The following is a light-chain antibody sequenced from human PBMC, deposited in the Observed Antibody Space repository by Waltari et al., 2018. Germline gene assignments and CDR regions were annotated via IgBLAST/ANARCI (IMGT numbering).Light chain of an antibody. Sequence: QSALTQPASVSGSPGQSITISCAGASSTIDFYNYVCWYQQHPGKAPQLIIYDVSNRPSGVSDRFSGSKSGSTASLTISVLQAEDEADYYCTVKRGSNTVVFGGGTKLTVL. CDR1: SSTIDFYNY. CDR2: DVS. CDR3: TVKRGSNTVV. V-gene: IGLV2-14*01. J-gene: IGLJ3*02.